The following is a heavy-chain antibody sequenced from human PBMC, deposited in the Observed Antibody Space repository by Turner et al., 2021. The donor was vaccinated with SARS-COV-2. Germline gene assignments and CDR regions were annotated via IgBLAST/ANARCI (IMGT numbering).Heavy chain of an antibody. Sequence: EVQLVESGGGLVQPGGSLRLSCAAPGFTVSSNYMSRVRQPPGKGLEWVSVIYSGGSTFYADSVKGRFTISRDNSKNTLYLQMNSLRAEDTAVYYCAREVSGSSNTGVYFDYWGQGTLVTVSS. CDR2: IYSGGST. D-gene: IGHD3-10*01. CDR3: AREVSGSSNTGVYFDY. V-gene: IGHV3-66*01. CDR1: GFTVSSNY. J-gene: IGHJ4*02.